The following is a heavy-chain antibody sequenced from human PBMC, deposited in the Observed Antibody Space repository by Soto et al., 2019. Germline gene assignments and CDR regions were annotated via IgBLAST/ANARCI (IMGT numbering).Heavy chain of an antibody. CDR2: IDPSDPYT. Sequence: PGESLKISCKASGYSFTNYWINWVRQMPGKGLEWVGRIDPSDPYTNYSPSFQGHVTMSADKSITTAYLQWSSLKASDTAMYYCARRAYYDSSGYYSCFDPWGQGTLVTV. V-gene: IGHV5-10-1*01. J-gene: IGHJ5*02. CDR3: ARRAYYDSSGYYSCFDP. CDR1: GYSFTNYW. D-gene: IGHD3-22*01.